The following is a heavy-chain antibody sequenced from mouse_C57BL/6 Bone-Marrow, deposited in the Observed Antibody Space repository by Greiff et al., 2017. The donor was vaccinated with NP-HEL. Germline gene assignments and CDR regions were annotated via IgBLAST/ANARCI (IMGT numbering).Heavy chain of an antibody. D-gene: IGHD5-1-1*01. CDR1: GFTFSSYG. J-gene: IGHJ2*01. CDR2: ISSGGSYT. V-gene: IGHV5-6*02. Sequence: EVMLVESGGDLVKPGGSLKLSCAASGFTFSSYGMSWVRQTPDKRLEWVATISSGGSYTYYPDSVKGRFTISRDNAKNTLYLQMSSLKSEDTAMYYCARHTHPYYFDYWGQGTTLTVSS. CDR3: ARHTHPYYFDY.